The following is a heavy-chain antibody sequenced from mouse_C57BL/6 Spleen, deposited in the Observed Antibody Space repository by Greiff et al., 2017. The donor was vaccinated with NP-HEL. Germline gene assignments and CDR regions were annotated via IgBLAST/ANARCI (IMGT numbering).Heavy chain of an antibody. D-gene: IGHD1-1*01. CDR1: GYAFTNYL. J-gene: IGHJ2*01. CDR3: ARTDYYGSSYDY. Sequence: VQLQQSGAELVRPGTSVKVSCKASGYAFTNYLIEWVKQRPGQGLAWIGVINPGSGGTNYNEKFKGKATLTADKSSSTAYMQLSSLTSEDAAVYFCARTDYYGSSYDYWGQGTTLTVSS. V-gene: IGHV1-54*01. CDR2: INPGSGGT.